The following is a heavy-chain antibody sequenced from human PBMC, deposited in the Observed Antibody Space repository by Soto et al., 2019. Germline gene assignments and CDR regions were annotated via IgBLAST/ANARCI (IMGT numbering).Heavy chain of an antibody. CDR2: INPHSGAT. J-gene: IGHJ5*02. D-gene: IGHD3-3*01. CDR3: VSAHVLGFSSWFDP. CDR1: GYIFSANY. Sequence: ASVKVSCKASGYIFSANYIHWVRQAPGQGLEWLGWINPHSGATNYAQKFLGRVTMSADTSASTAYMDLARLKSDDTAVYYCVSAHVLGFSSWFDPWGRGTLVTVSS. V-gene: IGHV1-2*02.